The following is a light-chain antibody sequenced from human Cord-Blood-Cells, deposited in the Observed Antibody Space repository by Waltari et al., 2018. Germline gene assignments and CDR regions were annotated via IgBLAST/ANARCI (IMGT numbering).Light chain of an antibody. V-gene: IGLV2-11*01. Sequence: QSALTHPRSVSGSPGQSVTISCTGTSSDVGGYNHSPWYQQHPGKAPKLMIYYVSKRPSGVPDRFSGSKSGNTASLTISGLQAEDEADYYCCSYAGSYTLVFGGGTKLTVL. J-gene: IGLJ2*01. CDR1: SSDVGGYNH. CDR2: YVS. CDR3: CSYAGSYTLV.